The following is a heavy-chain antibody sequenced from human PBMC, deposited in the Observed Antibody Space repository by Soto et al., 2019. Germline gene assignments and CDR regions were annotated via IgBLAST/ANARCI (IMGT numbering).Heavy chain of an antibody. CDR2: IITFVGKA. D-gene: IGHD5-12*01. CDR1: GGTLSSYS. V-gene: IGHV1-69*08. Sequence: QVQLVQSGPEVKKPGSSVKVSCMTSGGTLSSYSISWVRQAPGQGLEWVGRIITFVGKANVAQQFQGRVTITADRSTDTTYMELRRLTSDDTAVYDCARVTGGHDSGGNYMDVWGTGTTVTVSS. CDR3: ARVTGGHDSGGNYMDV. J-gene: IGHJ6*03.